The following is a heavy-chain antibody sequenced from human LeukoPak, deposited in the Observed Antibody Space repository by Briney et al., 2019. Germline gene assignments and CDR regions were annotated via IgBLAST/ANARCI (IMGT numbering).Heavy chain of an antibody. D-gene: IGHD3-22*01. CDR3: ARKTDSGGQGDY. V-gene: IGHV1-3*03. CDR2: INAGNGNT. CDR1: GYTFTSYA. J-gene: IGHJ4*02. Sequence: GASVKVSCKASGYTFTSYAIHWVRRAPGQRLEWMGWINAGNGNTKYSQEFQGRVTITRDTSASTAYMELSSLRSEDMAVYYCARKTDSGGQGDYWGPGTLVTVSS.